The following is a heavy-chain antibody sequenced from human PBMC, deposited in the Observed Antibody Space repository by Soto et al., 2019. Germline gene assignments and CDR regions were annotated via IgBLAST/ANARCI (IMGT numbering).Heavy chain of an antibody. CDR2: INHSGST. CDR3: AMNYYGSGSISDY. CDR1: GGSISSGGYY. Sequence: PSETLSLTCTVSGGSISSGGYYWSWIRQPPGKGLEWIGEINHSGSTNYNPSLKSRVTISVDTSKNQFSLKLSSVTAADTAVYYCAMNYYGSGSISDYWGQGTLVTVSS. V-gene: IGHV4-39*07. J-gene: IGHJ4*02. D-gene: IGHD3-10*01.